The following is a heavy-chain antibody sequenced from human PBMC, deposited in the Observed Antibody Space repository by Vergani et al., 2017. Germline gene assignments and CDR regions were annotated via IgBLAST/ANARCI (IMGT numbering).Heavy chain of an antibody. D-gene: IGHD3-3*01. CDR2: IYYSGSP. V-gene: IGHV4-59*01. CDR3: ARRGRSYYDFWSGQDYYYYYMDV. J-gene: IGHJ6*03. CDR1: GGSISSYY. Sequence: QVQLQESGPGLVKPSETLSLTCTVSGGSISSYYWSWIRQPPGKGLEWIGYIYYSGSPHYNPSLKSRVTISVDPCKNQFSLKLSSVTAADTAVYYCARRGRSYYDFWSGQDYYYYYMDVWGKGTTVTVSS.